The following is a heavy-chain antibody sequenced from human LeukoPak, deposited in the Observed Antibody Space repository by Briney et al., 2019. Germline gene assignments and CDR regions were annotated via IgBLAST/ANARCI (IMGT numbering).Heavy chain of an antibody. D-gene: IGHD2-21*02. V-gene: IGHV3-33*06. CDR1: GFTFSSYG. CDR3: AKEEEAYCGGDCYSPAGY. CDR2: IWYDGSNK. J-gene: IGHJ4*02. Sequence: PGGSLRLSCAASGFTFSSYGMHWVRQAPGKGLEWVAVIWYDGSNKYYADSVKGRFTISRDNSKNTLYLQMNSLTAEDTAVYYCAKEEEAYCGGDCYSPAGYWGQGTLVTVSS.